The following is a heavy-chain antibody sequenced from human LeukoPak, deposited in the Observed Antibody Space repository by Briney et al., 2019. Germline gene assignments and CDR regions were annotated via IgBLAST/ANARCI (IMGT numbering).Heavy chain of an antibody. CDR1: GFTFSSYG. Sequence: PGGSLRLSCAASGFTFSSYGMHWVRQAPGKGLEWVSYISSSSSTIYYADSVKGRFTISRDNAKNSLYLQMNSLRADDTAVYYCAGLGEQYDSVWRNYTVIDYWGQGTLVTVSS. CDR2: ISSSSSTI. V-gene: IGHV3-48*04. D-gene: IGHD3-16*01. J-gene: IGHJ4*02. CDR3: AGLGEQYDSVWRNYTVIDY.